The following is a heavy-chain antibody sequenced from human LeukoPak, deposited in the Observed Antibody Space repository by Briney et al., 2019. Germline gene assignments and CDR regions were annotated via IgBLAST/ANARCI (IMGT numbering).Heavy chain of an antibody. Sequence: GGSLRLSCAASGFTYSHAWMIWVRQAPGKGLEWVGRIKSKTDGGTTDYAAPVKGRFTISRDDSKNTLYLQMNSLKIEDTAVYYCTTEDIVVVVGAYDPWGQGTLVTVSS. CDR3: TTEDIVVVVGAYDP. V-gene: IGHV3-15*01. CDR2: IKSKTDGGTT. J-gene: IGHJ5*02. CDR1: GFTYSHAW. D-gene: IGHD2-15*01.